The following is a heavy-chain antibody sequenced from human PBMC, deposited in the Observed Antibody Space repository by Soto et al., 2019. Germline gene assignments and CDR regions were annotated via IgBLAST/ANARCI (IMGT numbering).Heavy chain of an antibody. D-gene: IGHD6-6*01. CDR1: GGSISNHY. CDR2: ISYSGNT. V-gene: IGHV4-59*08. J-gene: IGHJ6*03. CDR3: ARLYSSSPVSYYYYLAV. Sequence: SETLSLTCTVSGGSISNHYWSWIRQPPGKGLEWIGFISYSGNTDYNPSLKSRVTISVDTSRKQFSLKLASVTAADTAVYYCARLYSSSPVSYYYYLAVWGTGTTVTVSS.